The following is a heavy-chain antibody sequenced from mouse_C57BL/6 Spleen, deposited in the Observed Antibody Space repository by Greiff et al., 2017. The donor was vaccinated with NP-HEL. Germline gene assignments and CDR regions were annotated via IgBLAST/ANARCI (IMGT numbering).Heavy chain of an antibody. D-gene: IGHD6-2*01. CDR1: GYAFSSYW. Sequence: QVQLQQSGAELVKPGASVKISCKASGYAFSSYWMNWVKQRPGKGLEWIGQIYPGDGDTNYNGKFKGKATLTADKSSSTAYMQLSSLTSEDSAVYFCARSWASHWYFEVWGTGTTVTVSS. J-gene: IGHJ1*03. V-gene: IGHV1-80*01. CDR3: ARSWASHWYFEV. CDR2: IYPGDGDT.